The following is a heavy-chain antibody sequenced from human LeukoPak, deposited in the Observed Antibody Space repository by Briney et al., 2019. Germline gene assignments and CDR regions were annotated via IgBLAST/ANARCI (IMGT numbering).Heavy chain of an antibody. J-gene: IGHJ4*02. CDR2: ISSSSSYI. CDR1: GFTFSSYS. CDR3: ARGSNRETAYDY. Sequence: TGGSLRLSCAASGFTFSSYSMNWVRQAPGKGLEWVSSISSSSSYIYYADSVKGRFTISRDNAKNSLYLQMNSLRAEDTAVYYCARGSNRETAYDYWGQGTLVTVSS. D-gene: IGHD2-21*02. V-gene: IGHV3-21*01.